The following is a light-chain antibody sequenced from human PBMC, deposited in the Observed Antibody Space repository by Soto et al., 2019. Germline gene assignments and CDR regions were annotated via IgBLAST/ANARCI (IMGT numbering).Light chain of an antibody. CDR3: QQYNKWPLT. Sequence: EIVLTQSPGTLSLSPGERATLSCRASQSVSSSSLAWYQQKPGQAPRLLIYDTYTRATGIPARFSGSGSETEFTLTINSLQSEDSAVYYCQQYNKWPLTFGQGTRLEIK. V-gene: IGKV3-15*01. J-gene: IGKJ5*01. CDR2: DTY. CDR1: QSVSSS.